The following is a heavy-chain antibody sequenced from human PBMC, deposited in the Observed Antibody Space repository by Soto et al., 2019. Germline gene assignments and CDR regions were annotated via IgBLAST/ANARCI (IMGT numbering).Heavy chain of an antibody. D-gene: IGHD3-9*01. V-gene: IGHV3-49*03. CDR2: IRSKAYGGTT. Sequence: GGSLRLSCTASGFTFGDYAMSWFRQAPGKGLEWVGFIRSKAYGGTTEYAASVKGRFTISRDDSKSIAYLQMNSLKTEDTAVYYCTRFYDDILTGYWDWGQGTLVTVSS. CDR1: GFTFGDYA. CDR3: TRFYDDILTGYWD. J-gene: IGHJ4*02.